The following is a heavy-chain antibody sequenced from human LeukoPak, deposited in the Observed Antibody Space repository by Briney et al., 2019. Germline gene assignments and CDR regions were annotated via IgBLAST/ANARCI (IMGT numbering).Heavy chain of an antibody. V-gene: IGHV1-2*02. J-gene: IGHJ3*02. CDR3: ARGQRPPSDAFDI. Sequence: ASVKVSCTASGYTFTSYGIIWVRQAPGQGLEWMGWINPNSGGTNYAQKFQGRVTMTRDTSISTAYMELSRLRSDDTAVYYCARGQRPPSDAFDIWGQGTMVTVSS. CDR1: GYTFTSYG. CDR2: INPNSGGT.